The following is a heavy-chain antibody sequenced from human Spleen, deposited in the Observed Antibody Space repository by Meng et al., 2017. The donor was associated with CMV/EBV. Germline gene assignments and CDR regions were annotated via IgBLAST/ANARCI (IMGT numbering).Heavy chain of an antibody. J-gene: IGHJ6*02. D-gene: IGHD2-2*01. CDR2: IDYSGST. CDR3: AREYCSSTSCLARYSYYYGMDV. Sequence: SETLSLTCTVSGGSISSNSYFWGWIRQPPGKGLEWIGYIDYSGSTYYNPSLKSRVSISGNTSKNQLSLKLSSVTAADTAVYYCAREYCSSTSCLARYSYYYGMDVWGQGTTVTVSS. V-gene: IGHV4-39*07. CDR1: GGSISSNSYF.